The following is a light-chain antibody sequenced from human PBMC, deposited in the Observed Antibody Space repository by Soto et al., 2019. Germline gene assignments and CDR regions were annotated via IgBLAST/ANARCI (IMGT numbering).Light chain of an antibody. CDR1: QGISSY. CDR2: AAS. V-gene: IGKV1-8*01. Sequence: AIRLTHPPSSLSASTGDRVTTTCRTSQGISSYLAWYQQKPGKAPKLLIYAASTLQSGVPSRFSGSGSGTDFTLTISCLQSEDFATYYCQQYYSYPLTFGQGTRLEIK. J-gene: IGKJ5*01. CDR3: QQYYSYPLT.